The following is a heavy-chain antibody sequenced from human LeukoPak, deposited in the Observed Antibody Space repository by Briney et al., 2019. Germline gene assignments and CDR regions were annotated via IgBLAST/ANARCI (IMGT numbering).Heavy chain of an antibody. V-gene: IGHV3-30*03. CDR1: GFIFSSYG. CDR2: ISYDGSNK. Sequence: PGGSLRLSCAASGFIFSSYGMHWVRQAPGKGLEWVAVISYDGSNKYYADSVKGRFTISRDNSKNTVYLQMDSLRAEDTAVYYCARDRADGYNYGDYFDNWGQGTLVTVSS. J-gene: IGHJ4*02. CDR3: ARDRADGYNYGDYFDN. D-gene: IGHD5-18*01.